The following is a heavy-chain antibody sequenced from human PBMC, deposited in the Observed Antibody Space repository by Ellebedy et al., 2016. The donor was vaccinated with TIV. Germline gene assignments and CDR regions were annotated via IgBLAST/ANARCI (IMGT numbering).Heavy chain of an antibody. CDR2: ISYSGST. V-gene: IGHV4-59*08. CDR1: GASINSYY. Sequence: MPSETLSLTCTVSGASINSYYWSWIRQSPGTGLEWVGYISYSGSTIYNPSLKSRVAISVDTSKNQISLKLTSVTAADTAVYYCASLPVAGSWWDSYGMDVWGQGTTVTVSS. J-gene: IGHJ6*02. D-gene: IGHD6-19*01. CDR3: ASLPVAGSWWDSYGMDV.